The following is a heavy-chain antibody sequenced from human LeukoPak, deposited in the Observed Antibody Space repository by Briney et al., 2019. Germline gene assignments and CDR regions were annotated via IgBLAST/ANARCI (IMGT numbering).Heavy chain of an antibody. D-gene: IGHD4-17*01. CDR3: ARCAYADPSFDY. J-gene: IGHJ4*02. CDR2: IYSGGST. V-gene: IGHV3-53*01. Sequence: GGSLRLSCAASGFTVSSNYMSWVRQAPGKGLEWVSVIYSGGSTYYADSVKGRFTISRDNSKNTLYLQMNSLRAEDTAVYYCARCAYADPSFDYWGQGTLVTVSS. CDR1: GFTVSSNY.